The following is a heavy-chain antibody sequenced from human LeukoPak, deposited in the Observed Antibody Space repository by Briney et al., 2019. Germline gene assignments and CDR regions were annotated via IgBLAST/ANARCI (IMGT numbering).Heavy chain of an antibody. D-gene: IGHD5-18*01. Sequence: GGSLRLSCAGFGFNFDEHALHWVRQAPGKGLEWVSGISWDGRSIGYAASVKGRFTISRDNARNSLYLQMNSLRPDDTALYCCAKDMDAWIPTGRGMDVWGKGTTVTVSS. CDR1: GFNFDEHA. V-gene: IGHV3-9*01. CDR3: AKDMDAWIPTGRGMDV. J-gene: IGHJ6*03. CDR2: ISWDGRSI.